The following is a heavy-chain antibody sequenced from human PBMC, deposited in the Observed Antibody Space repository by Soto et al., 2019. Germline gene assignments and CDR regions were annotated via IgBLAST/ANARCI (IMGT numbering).Heavy chain of an antibody. CDR3: ARWAESHRAFDI. V-gene: IGHV4-39*01. CDR1: GGSISSSSYY. CDR2: TYYSGST. Sequence: PSETLSLTCTVSGGSISSSSYYWGWIRQPPGKGLEWIGSTYYSGSTYYNPSLKSRVTISVDTSKNQFSLMLTSVTAADTAVYYCARWAESHRAFDIWGQGTMVTVSS. J-gene: IGHJ3*02.